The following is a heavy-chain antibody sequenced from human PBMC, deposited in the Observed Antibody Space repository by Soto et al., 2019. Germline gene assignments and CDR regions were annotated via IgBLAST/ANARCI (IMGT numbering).Heavy chain of an antibody. CDR2: ISYDGSNK. CDR1: GFTFSSYA. CDR3: ARDRGSSSPFDY. V-gene: IGHV3-30-3*01. J-gene: IGHJ4*02. D-gene: IGHD6-6*01. Sequence: QVQLVESGGGVVQPGRSLRLSCAASGFTFSSYAMHWVRQAPGKGLEWVAVISYDGSNKYYADSVKGRFTISRDNSKNTRYLQMNSLRAEDTAVYYCARDRGSSSPFDYWGQGTLVTVSS.